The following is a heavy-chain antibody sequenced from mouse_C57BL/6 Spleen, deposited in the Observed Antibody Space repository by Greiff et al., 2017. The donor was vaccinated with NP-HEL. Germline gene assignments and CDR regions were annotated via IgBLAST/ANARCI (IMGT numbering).Heavy chain of an antibody. J-gene: IGHJ2*01. V-gene: IGHV1-64*01. CDR2: IHPNSGST. CDR3: ARQNYYGNVFGY. Sequence: QVQLQQPGAELVKPGASVKLSCKASGYTFTSYWMHWVKQRPGQGLEWIGMIHPNSGSTNYNEKFKSKATLTVDKSSSTAYMQLSSLTSEDSAVYYGARQNYYGNVFGYWGQGATLTVSS. CDR1: GYTFTSYW. D-gene: IGHD2-1*01.